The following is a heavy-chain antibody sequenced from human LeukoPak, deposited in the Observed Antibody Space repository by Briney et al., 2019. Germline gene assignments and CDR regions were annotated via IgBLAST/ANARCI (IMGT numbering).Heavy chain of an antibody. J-gene: IGHJ4*02. Sequence: GASLRLSCAASGFTFSDYHMNWIRHAPGKGLEWVSYISPGGNTIYFADSVNGRFTLSRDSARNSLSLQMNSLTAEDTAVYYCAAGRDIAVAGPGGYFDYWGRGTLVTVSS. D-gene: IGHD6-19*01. CDR1: GFTFSDYH. CDR3: AAGRDIAVAGPGGYFDY. CDR2: ISPGGNTI. V-gene: IGHV3-11*01.